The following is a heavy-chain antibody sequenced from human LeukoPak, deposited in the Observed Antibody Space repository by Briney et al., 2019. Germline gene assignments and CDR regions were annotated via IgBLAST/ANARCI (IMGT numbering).Heavy chain of an antibody. Sequence: PGGSLRLSCAASGFTFDDYAMHWVRQAPGKGLEWVSGISWNSGSIGYADSVKGRFTISRDNAKNSLYLQMNSLRAEDTALYYCAKLPGGRSGSYYNVDYWSQGTLVTVS. CDR3: AKLPGGRSGSYYNVDY. V-gene: IGHV3-9*01. J-gene: IGHJ4*02. CDR2: ISWNSGSI. D-gene: IGHD3-10*01. CDR1: GFTFDDYA.